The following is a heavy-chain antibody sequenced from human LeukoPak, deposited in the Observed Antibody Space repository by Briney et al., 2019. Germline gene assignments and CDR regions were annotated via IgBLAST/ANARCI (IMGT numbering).Heavy chain of an antibody. D-gene: IGHD3-22*01. CDR1: GFTFSSYS. CDR3: ARNYYDSSGYYYPFNYYYYYYMDV. CDR2: ISISSSYI. V-gene: IGHV3-21*01. Sequence: GGPLTPSCAASGFTFSSYSRNWVGSAPGKGLGWVSSISISSSYINYAESVKGRFTISRDNAKNSLYLQMNSLRAEDTAVYYCARNYYDSSGYYYPFNYYYYYYMDVWGKGTTVTVSS. J-gene: IGHJ6*03.